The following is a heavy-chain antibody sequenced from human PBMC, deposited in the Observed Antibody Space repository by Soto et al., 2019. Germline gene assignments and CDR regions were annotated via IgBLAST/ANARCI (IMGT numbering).Heavy chain of an antibody. J-gene: IGHJ5*02. CDR2: INHSGST. CDR1: GGSFSGYY. D-gene: IGHD2-2*01. V-gene: IGHV4-34*01. CDR3: ARRRGNPVVPAATEDNWFDP. Sequence: SETLSLTCAVYGGSFSGYYWSWIRQPPGKGLEWIGEINHSGSTNYNPSLKSRVTISVDTSKNQFSLKLSSVTAADTAVYYCARRRGNPVVPAATEDNWFDPWGQGTLVTVSS.